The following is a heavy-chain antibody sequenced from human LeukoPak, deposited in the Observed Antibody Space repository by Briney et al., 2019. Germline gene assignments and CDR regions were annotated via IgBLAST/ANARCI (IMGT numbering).Heavy chain of an antibody. CDR3: AKAVRYCSSTSCYYDFGMDV. Sequence: GRSLRLSCAASGFTFDDYAMHWVRQAPGKGLEWVSGISWNSGSIGYADSVKGRFTISRDNAENSLYLQMNSLRAEDTALYYCAKAVRYCSSTSCYYDFGMDVWGQGTTVTVSS. J-gene: IGHJ6*02. CDR2: ISWNSGSI. CDR1: GFTFDDYA. D-gene: IGHD2-2*01. V-gene: IGHV3-9*01.